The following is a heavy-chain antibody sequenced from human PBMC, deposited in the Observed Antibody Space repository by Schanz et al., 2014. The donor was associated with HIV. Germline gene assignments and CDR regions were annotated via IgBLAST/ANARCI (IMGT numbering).Heavy chain of an antibody. J-gene: IGHJ5*02. CDR2: ISISGHST. Sequence: EVQLLESGGGLKQPGGSLRLSCVVSGFTLKTYAMTWVRQAPGKGLEWVSGISISGHSTYYADSVKGRFTVSRDNSMNTLWLQMTSLRAEDTAIYFCAKATSPNGIHPPAWGQGTRVAVSS. CDR3: AKATSPNGIHPPA. D-gene: IGHD2-8*01. CDR1: GFTLKTYA. V-gene: IGHV3-23*01.